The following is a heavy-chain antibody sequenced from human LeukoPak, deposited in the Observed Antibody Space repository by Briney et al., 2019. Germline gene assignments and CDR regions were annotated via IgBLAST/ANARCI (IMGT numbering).Heavy chain of an antibody. CDR1: GFTFRGSV. V-gene: IGHV3-73*01. J-gene: IGHJ3*02. CDR3: SRLEDSSPIEVALDI. CDR2: IRRKRNNYAT. Sequence: PGGSRKSSFPAPGFTFRGSVMHGSGQAAGKGLEWVGRIRRKRNNYATAYAASVKGRFTISRDDSKNTVYLHMDSLKTEDTALYYCSRLEDSSPIEVALDIWGQGTVVTVSS. D-gene: IGHD6-13*01.